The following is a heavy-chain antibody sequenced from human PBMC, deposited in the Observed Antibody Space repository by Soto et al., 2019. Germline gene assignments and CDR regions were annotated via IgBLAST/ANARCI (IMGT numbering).Heavy chain of an antibody. V-gene: IGHV3-48*01. CDR2: ISSSSSVI. J-gene: IGHJ6*03. D-gene: IGHD7-27*01. Sequence: GGSLRLSCATSGFSLSDCAMNWVRQAPGKGLEWVSYISSSSSVIDYADSVKGRFTVSRDNARNSLYLQMNSLRAEDTAVYYCARDLSWGSNWYYYMDVWGKGTTVTVSS. CDR1: GFSLSDCA. CDR3: ARDLSWGSNWYYYMDV.